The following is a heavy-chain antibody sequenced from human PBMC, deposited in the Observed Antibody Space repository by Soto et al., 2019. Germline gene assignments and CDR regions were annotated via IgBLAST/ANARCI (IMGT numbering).Heavy chain of an antibody. V-gene: IGHV1-46*01. D-gene: IGHD3-22*01. J-gene: IGHJ3*02. CDR1: GYTFTSYY. CDR2: INPSGGST. Sequence: QVQLVQSGAEVKKPGASVKVSCKASGYTFTSYYMHWVRQAPGQGLEWMGIINPSGGSTSYAQKFQGRATRTRDTSTSPVSMRLSSLRSEDTAVYYCASQKRRDYYDSSGYYDSTFDIWGQGTMVTVPS. CDR3: ASQKRRDYYDSSGYYDSTFDI.